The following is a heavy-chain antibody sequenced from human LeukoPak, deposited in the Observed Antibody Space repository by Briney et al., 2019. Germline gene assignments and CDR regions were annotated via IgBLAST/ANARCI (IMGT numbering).Heavy chain of an antibody. CDR2: ISYDGSNK. D-gene: IGHD3-16*01. J-gene: IGHJ4*02. CDR1: GFTFSSYG. Sequence: PGRSLRLSCAASGFTFSSYGMHWVRQAPGKGLEWVAVISYDGSNKYYADSVKGRFTISRDNSKNTLYLHMNSLRAEDTAVYYCAKMRGIVITFGGVIFDSWGQGTLATVSS. CDR3: AKMRGIVITFGGVIFDS. V-gene: IGHV3-30*18.